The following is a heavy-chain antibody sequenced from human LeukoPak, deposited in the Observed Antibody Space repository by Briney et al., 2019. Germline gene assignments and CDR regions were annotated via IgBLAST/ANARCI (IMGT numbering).Heavy chain of an antibody. CDR3: ARDRMRDIVVVPAASNWFDP. J-gene: IGHJ5*02. D-gene: IGHD2-2*01. Sequence: ASVKVSCKASGYTFTSYYMHWVRQAPGQGLEWMGIINPSGGSTSYAQKFQGRVTMTRDTSTSTVYMELSSLRSEDTAVYYCARDRMRDIVVVPAASNWFDPWGQGTLVTVSS. V-gene: IGHV1-46*01. CDR2: INPSGGST. CDR1: GYTFTSYY.